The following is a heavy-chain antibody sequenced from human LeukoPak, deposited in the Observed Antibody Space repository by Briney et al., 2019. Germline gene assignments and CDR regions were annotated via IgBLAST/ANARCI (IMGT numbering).Heavy chain of an antibody. CDR3: ERHSPARYYYDSSGVR. CDR2: IYYSGTT. V-gene: IGHV4-39*01. J-gene: IGHJ4*02. D-gene: IGHD3-22*01. Sequence: SETLSLTCTASGFSISSSSNYWGWIRQPPGKGLVWSRSIYYSGTTYYNPSIKSLVTISVDTSKKQFSQMHSPVTAADTADYYCERHSPARYYYDSSGVRWGQGTLVTVSS. CDR1: GFSISSSSNY.